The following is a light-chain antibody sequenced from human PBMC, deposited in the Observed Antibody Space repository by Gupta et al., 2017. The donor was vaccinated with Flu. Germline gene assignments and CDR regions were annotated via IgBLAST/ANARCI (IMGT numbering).Light chain of an antibody. CDR2: GAS. V-gene: IGKV3-20*01. CDR3: QQYVASPFT. J-gene: IGKJ2*01. Sequence: DIALTQSPDTLSLSPGERATLSCRASQTITNTLLAWYQQKPGQAPRVLVYGASTRAAGVPDRFSGSGSGTAFTRTISRLEPEDFAVYFCQQYVASPFTFGQGTRLEIK. CDR1: QTITNTL.